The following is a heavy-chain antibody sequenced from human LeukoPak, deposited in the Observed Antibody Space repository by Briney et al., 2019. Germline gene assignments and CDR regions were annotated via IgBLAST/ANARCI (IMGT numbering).Heavy chain of an antibody. V-gene: IGHV4-38-2*02. J-gene: IGHJ6*03. Sequence: PSETLSLTCTVSGYSISSGYYWGWIRQPPGKGLEWIGSIYYSGSTYYNPSLKSRVTISVDTSKNQFSLKLSSVTAADTAVYYCARSPSYVYMDVWGKGTTVTISS. D-gene: IGHD3-16*01. CDR2: IYYSGST. CDR3: ARSPSYVYMDV. CDR1: GYSISSGYY.